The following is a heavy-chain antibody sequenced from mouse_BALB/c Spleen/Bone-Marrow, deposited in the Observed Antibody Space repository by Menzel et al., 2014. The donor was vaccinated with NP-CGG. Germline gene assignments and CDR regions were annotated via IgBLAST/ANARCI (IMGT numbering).Heavy chain of an antibody. CDR3: TRTYDGRTWFAY. D-gene: IGHD2-3*01. CDR1: GYSFTNYW. Sequence: VQLQQSGAELVRPGASVKLSCKASGYSFTNYWMNWVKQRPGQGLEWIGNIYPSDSYTNYNQKFKDKATLTVDKSSSTAYMQLSSPTSEDSAVYYCTRTYDGRTWFAYWGQGTLVTVSA. V-gene: IGHV1-69*02. J-gene: IGHJ3*01. CDR2: IYPSDSYT.